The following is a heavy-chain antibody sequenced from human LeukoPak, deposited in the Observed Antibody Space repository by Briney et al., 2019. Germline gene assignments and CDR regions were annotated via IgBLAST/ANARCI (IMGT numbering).Heavy chain of an antibody. CDR1: GFTFSSYW. Sequence: GGSLRLSCAASGFTFSSYWMSWVRQAPGKGLEWVANIKQDGSEKYYVDSVKGRFTISRDNAKNSLYLQMSSLRAEDTAVYYCARGPRGSMYYDYVWGSYRYTGQVDYWGQGTLVTVSS. CDR2: IKQDGSEK. CDR3: ARGPRGSMYYDYVWGSYRYTGQVDY. J-gene: IGHJ4*02. V-gene: IGHV3-7*01. D-gene: IGHD3-16*02.